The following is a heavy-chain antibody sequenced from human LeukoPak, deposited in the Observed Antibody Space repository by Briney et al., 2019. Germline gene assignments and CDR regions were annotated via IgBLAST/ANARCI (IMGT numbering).Heavy chain of an antibody. CDR3: TRVTSWRTGFDY. Sequence: SLRLSCAASRFSFEAYCMYWVRHAPGKGLEWVSGITWNSDDMAYADSVKGRFTISRDNAKNCLYLQMNSLTVEDTALYYCTRVTSWRTGFDYWGQGTLVTVSS. J-gene: IGHJ4*02. CDR1: RFSFEAYC. V-gene: IGHV3-9*01. CDR2: ITWNSDDM. D-gene: IGHD1-1*01.